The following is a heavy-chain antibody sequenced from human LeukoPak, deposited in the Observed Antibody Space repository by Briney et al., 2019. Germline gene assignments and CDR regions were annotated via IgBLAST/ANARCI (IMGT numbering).Heavy chain of an antibody. CDR2: VNWNGGST. V-gene: IGHV3-20*04. Sequence: LSGGSLRLSCAASGFTFDDYGMSWVRQAPGKGLEWVSVVNWNGGSTGYADSVKGRFTISRDNGKNSLYLEMNSLRAEDTAVYYCAKDLPELLWFYAFDIWGQGTMVTVSS. J-gene: IGHJ3*02. D-gene: IGHD3-10*01. CDR3: AKDLPELLWFYAFDI. CDR1: GFTFDDYG.